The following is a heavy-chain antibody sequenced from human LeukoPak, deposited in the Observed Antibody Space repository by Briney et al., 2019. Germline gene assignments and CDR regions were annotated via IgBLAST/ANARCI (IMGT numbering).Heavy chain of an antibody. CDR1: GFTFSTYT. V-gene: IGHV3-21*04. D-gene: IGHD3-22*01. CDR2: ISSSSTYI. J-gene: IGHJ3*02. Sequence: KTGGSLRLSCAASGFTFSTYTMNWVRQAPGKGLEWVSSISSSSTYIYYADSVKGRFTISRDNAKNSLYLQMNSLRAEDTAVYYCAKGLGDTRDQPRPYDSSGFDAFDIWGQGTMVTVSS. CDR3: AKGLGDTRDQPRPYDSSGFDAFDI.